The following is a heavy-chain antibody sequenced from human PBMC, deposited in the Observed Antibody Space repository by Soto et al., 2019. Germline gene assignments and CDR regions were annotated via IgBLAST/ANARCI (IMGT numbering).Heavy chain of an antibody. CDR2: INAGNGNT. CDR1: GYTFTSYA. D-gene: IGHD3-22*01. V-gene: IGHV1-3*01. J-gene: IGHJ4*02. CDR3: ARARHYYDSSGYYPLGDFDY. Sequence: GASVKVSAKAPGYTFTSYAMHWVPQAPGQRLEWMGWINAGNGNTKYSQKFQGRVTITRDTSASTAYMELSSLRSEDTAVYYCARARHYYDSSGYYPLGDFDYWGQGTLVTVSS.